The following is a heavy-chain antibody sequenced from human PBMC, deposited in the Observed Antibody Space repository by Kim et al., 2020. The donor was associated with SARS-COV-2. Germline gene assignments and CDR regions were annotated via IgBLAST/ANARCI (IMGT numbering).Heavy chain of an antibody. CDR3: ARSLYSSSTPVGY. V-gene: IGHV3-53*01. CDR1: GFTVSSNY. Sequence: GGSLRLSCAASGFTVSSNYMSWVRQAPGKGLEWVSVIYSGGSTYYADSVKGRFTISRDNSKNTLYLQMNSLRAEDTAVYYCARSLYSSSTPVGYWGQGTLVTVSS. D-gene: IGHD6-6*01. CDR2: IYSGGST. J-gene: IGHJ4*02.